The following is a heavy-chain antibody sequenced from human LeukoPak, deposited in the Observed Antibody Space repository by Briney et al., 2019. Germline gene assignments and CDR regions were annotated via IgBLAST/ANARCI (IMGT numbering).Heavy chain of an antibody. Sequence: PSETLSLTCTVSGGSISSSSYYWSWIRQPPGKGLEWIGYIYYSGSTNYNPSLKSRVTISVDTSKNQFSLKLSSVTAADTAVYYCAKGSSSWSAFDYWGQGTLVTVSS. CDR1: GGSISSSSYY. D-gene: IGHD6-13*01. J-gene: IGHJ4*02. V-gene: IGHV4-61*01. CDR2: IYYSGST. CDR3: AKGSSSWSAFDY.